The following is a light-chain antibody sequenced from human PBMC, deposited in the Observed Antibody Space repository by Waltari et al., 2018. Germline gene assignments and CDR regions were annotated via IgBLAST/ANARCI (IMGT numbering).Light chain of an antibody. J-gene: IGLJ3*02. V-gene: IGLV4-69*02. Sequence: QLVLTQSPSASASLGASVKLTCTLDSGHSTNIVAWLQQHPEQGPRYLMKVNSDGSHTKGDDIPDRFSGSSSGAERYLTISSVQSEDEADYYCETGGHGTWVFGGGTKLTVL. CDR2: VNSDGSH. CDR1: SGHSTNI. CDR3: ETGGHGTWV.